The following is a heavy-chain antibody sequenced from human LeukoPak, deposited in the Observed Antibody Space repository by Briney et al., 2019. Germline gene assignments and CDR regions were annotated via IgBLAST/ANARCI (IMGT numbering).Heavy chain of an antibody. V-gene: IGHV1-46*01. CDR3: VRDRGSTGAAPGYCFDY. CDR2: INPSGGST. CDR1: GYTFTSYY. D-gene: IGHD1-1*01. Sequence: ASVKVSCKAFGYTFTSYYMHWVGQAPGQGLEWMGIINPSGGSTSYEQKFQGRVTMTRDMSTSPVYLWLSSLRSEDTAVYYCVRDRGSTGAAPGYCFDYWGQGTLVTVSS. J-gene: IGHJ4*02.